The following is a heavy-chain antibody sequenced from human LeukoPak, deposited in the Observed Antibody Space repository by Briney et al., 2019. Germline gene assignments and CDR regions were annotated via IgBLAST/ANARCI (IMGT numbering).Heavy chain of an antibody. Sequence: GGSLRLSCAGSGFTFRWYTMSWVRQAPGKGLEWVANIKQDGSEKYYVDSVKGRFTISRDNAKNSLYLQMNSLRAEDTAVYYCARVRYSSCFDYWGQGTLVTVSS. D-gene: IGHD5-18*01. J-gene: IGHJ4*02. CDR1: GFTFRWYT. V-gene: IGHV3-7*01. CDR3: ARVRYSSCFDY. CDR2: IKQDGSEK.